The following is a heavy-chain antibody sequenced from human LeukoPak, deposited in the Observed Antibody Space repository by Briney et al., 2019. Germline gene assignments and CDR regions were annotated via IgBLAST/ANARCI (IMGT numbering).Heavy chain of an antibody. D-gene: IGHD2-21*01. CDR1: GYSFTSCW. V-gene: IGHV5-51*01. J-gene: IGHJ4*02. Sequence: GESLKISCKCSGYSFTSCWIGWVRRMPGKGLQWMVIIYPGDSDTSYSPPFQGQVTISADTSISTSYLQWSSLKASDTAMYYCARHHITSFDHWGQGALVTVSS. CDR2: IYPGDSDT. CDR3: ARHHITSFDH.